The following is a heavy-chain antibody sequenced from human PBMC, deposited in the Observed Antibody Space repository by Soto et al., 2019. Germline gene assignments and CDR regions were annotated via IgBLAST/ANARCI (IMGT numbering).Heavy chain of an antibody. Sequence: PWGSLRLSCAASGFTFSNAWMSWVRQAPGKGLEWVGRIKSKTDGGTTDYAAPVKGRFTISRDDSKNTLYLQMNSLKTEDTAVYYCTTANKVNVGMGYYGMDVWGQGPTVTVSS. D-gene: IGHD1-26*01. CDR1: GFTFSNAW. J-gene: IGHJ6*02. V-gene: IGHV3-15*01. CDR2: IKSKTDGGTT. CDR3: TTANKVNVGMGYYGMDV.